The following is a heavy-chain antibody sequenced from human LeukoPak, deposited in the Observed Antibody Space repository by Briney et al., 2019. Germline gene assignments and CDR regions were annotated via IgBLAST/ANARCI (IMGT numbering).Heavy chain of an antibody. CDR3: AKSQAMIVAPMDY. CDR1: GFTFDDYA. V-gene: IGHV3-9*01. D-gene: IGHD3-22*01. CDR2: ISWNSGSI. J-gene: IGHJ4*02. Sequence: GGSLRLSCAASGFTFDDYAMHWVRQAPGKGLEWVSGISWNSGSIGYADSVKGRFIISRDNAKNSLYLQMNSLRAEDTALCYCAKSQAMIVAPMDYWGQGTLVTVSS.